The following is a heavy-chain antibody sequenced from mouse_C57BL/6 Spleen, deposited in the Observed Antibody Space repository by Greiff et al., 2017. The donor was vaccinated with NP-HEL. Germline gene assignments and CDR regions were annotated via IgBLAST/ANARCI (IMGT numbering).Heavy chain of an antibody. CDR3: AREWGYYDYDDYFDY. CDR1: GYTFTSYW. J-gene: IGHJ2*01. Sequence: QVQLQQPGAELVRPGSSVKLSCKASGYTFTSYWMDWVKQRPGQGLEWIGNIYPSDSETHYNQKFKDKATLTVDKSSSTAYMQLSSLTSEDSAVYYCAREWGYYDYDDYFDYWGQGTTLTGSS. V-gene: IGHV1-61*01. D-gene: IGHD2-4*01. CDR2: IYPSDSET.